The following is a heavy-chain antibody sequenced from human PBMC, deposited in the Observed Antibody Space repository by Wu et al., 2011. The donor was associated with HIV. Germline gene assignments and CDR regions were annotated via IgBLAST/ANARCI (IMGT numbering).Heavy chain of an antibody. J-gene: IGHJ6*01. V-gene: IGHV1-18*01. CDR3: ARVRAITMVRGVISHYGMDV. CDR1: GYTFTSYG. Sequence: QVQLVQTGAEVKKPGASVKVSCKTSGYTFTSYGISWVRQAPGQGLEWMGWISADNGDTNYAQKFQGRVTMTRDTSISTAYMELSRLRSDDTAVYYCARVRAITMVRGVISHYGMDVWGPRDRRSPSPQ. D-gene: IGHD3-10*01. CDR2: ISADNGDT.